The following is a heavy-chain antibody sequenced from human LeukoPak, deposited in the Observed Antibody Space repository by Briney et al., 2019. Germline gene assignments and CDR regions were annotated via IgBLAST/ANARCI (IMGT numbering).Heavy chain of an antibody. J-gene: IGHJ6*02. CDR3: ARYSHYYDSSGLYYYGMDV. CDR1: GFTFSNYS. V-gene: IGHV3-21*01. Sequence: GGSLRLSCAASGFTFSNYSMNWVRQAPGKGLEWVSSISSSSSYIYYADSVKGRFTISRDNAKNSLYLQMNSLRAEDTAVYYCARYSHYYDSSGLYYYGMDVWGQGTTVTVSS. CDR2: ISSSSSYI. D-gene: IGHD3-22*01.